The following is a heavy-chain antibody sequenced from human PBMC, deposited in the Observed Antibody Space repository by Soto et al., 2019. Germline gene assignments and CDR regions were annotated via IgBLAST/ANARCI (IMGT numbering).Heavy chain of an antibody. CDR1: GGSFSGYY. CDR2: INHSGST. CDR3: ANLDYGDFGIDY. D-gene: IGHD4-17*01. J-gene: IGHJ4*02. Sequence: SETLSLTCAVYGGSFSGYYWSWIRQPPGKGLEWIGEINHSGSTYYNPSLKSRVTISVDTSKNQFSLRLSSVTAADTAVYYCANLDYGDFGIDYWGQGTLVTVSS. V-gene: IGHV4-34*01.